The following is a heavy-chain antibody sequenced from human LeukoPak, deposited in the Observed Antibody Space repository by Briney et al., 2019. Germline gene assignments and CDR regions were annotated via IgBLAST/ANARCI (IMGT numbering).Heavy chain of an antibody. Sequence: GGSLRLSCAASGFTFSSYAMHWVRQAPGKGLEWVAVISYDGSNKYYADSVKGRFTISRDNSKNTLYLQMNSLRAEDTAVYYCARSITMTTFDPWGQGTLVTVSS. CDR1: GFTFSSYA. D-gene: IGHD3-22*01. CDR2: ISYDGSNK. J-gene: IGHJ5*02. CDR3: ARSITMTTFDP. V-gene: IGHV3-30-3*01.